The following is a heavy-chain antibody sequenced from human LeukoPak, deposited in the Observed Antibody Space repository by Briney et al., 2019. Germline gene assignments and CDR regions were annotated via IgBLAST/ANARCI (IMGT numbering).Heavy chain of an antibody. J-gene: IGHJ4*02. Sequence: GGSLGLSCAASGFTFSSYWMSWVRQAPGKGLEWVSSISSSSSYIYYADSVKGRFTISRDNAKNSLYLQMNSLRAEDTAVYYCARGQPEPSDYWGQGTLVTVSS. CDR3: ARGQPEPSDY. CDR2: ISSSSSYI. D-gene: IGHD1-14*01. CDR1: GFTFSSYW. V-gene: IGHV3-21*01.